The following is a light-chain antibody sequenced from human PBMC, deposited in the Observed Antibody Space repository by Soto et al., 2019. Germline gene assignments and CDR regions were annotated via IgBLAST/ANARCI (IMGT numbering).Light chain of an antibody. CDR2: DVS. CDR3: SSYTSSTALVI. J-gene: IGLJ2*01. CDR1: SNDVGGYNF. V-gene: IGLV2-14*03. Sequence: QSALTQPASVSGSPGQSNTISCTGTSNDVGGYNFVYWYQHHPGKAPKLMIYDVSNRPSGVSNRFSGSKSGNTASLTISGCQAEDEDDYYCSSYTSSTALVIFGGGTKLTVL.